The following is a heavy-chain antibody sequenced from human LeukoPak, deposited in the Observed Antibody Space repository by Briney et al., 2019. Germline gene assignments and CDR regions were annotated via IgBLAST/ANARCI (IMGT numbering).Heavy chain of an antibody. J-gene: IGHJ4*02. CDR3: GKTTAGYSSGQKPAWPVDY. CDR2: ISYDGSNK. Sequence: GGSLRLSCAASGFTFSSYGMHWVRQAPGKGLEWVAVISYDGSNKYYADSVKGRFTISRDNSKNTLYLQMNSLRAEDTAVYYCGKTTAGYSSGQKPAWPVDYWGQGTLVTVSS. CDR1: GFTFSSYG. D-gene: IGHD5-18*01. V-gene: IGHV3-30*18.